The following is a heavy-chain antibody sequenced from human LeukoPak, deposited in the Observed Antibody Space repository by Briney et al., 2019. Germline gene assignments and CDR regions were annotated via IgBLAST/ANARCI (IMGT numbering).Heavy chain of an antibody. CDR3: ARDPGRATVVTRYYGMDV. CDR2: IYYSGST. V-gene: IGHV4-39*07. J-gene: IGHJ6*02. D-gene: IGHD4-23*01. Sequence: PSETLSLTCTVSGGSISSSSYYWGWIRQPPGKGLEWIGSIYYSGSTYYNPSLKSRVTISVDTSKNQFSLKLSSVTAADTAVYYCARDPGRATVVTRYYGMDVWGQGTTVTVSS. CDR1: GGSISSSSYY.